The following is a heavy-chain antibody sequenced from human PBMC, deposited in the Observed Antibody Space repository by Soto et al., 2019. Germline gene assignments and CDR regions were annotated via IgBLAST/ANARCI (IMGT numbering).Heavy chain of an antibody. CDR1: GFSFSNYA. Sequence: EVQLLVSGGGSVQPGGSLRLSCAASGFSFSNYAMSWVRQAPGTGLEWVSAIASGGGSTYYAASVKGRFSISRDNSMNTLYLQMNSLRAADTAIYYCTKEHSNYPDNWFDPWGQGTLVTVSS. CDR2: IASGGGST. J-gene: IGHJ5*02. V-gene: IGHV3-23*01. D-gene: IGHD4-4*01. CDR3: TKEHSNYPDNWFDP.